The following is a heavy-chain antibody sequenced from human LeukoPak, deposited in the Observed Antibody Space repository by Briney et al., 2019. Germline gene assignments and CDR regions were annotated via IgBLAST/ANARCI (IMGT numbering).Heavy chain of an antibody. Sequence: ASVKVSCKASGYTFTSYGISWVRQAPGQGLEWMGWISAYNGNTNYAQKLQGRVTMTRNTSISTAYMELSSLRSEDTAVYYCARGVGWAAAGTHDAFDIWGQGTMVTVSS. V-gene: IGHV1-18*01. D-gene: IGHD6-13*01. CDR1: GYTFTSYG. CDR2: ISAYNGNT. CDR3: ARGVGWAAAGTHDAFDI. J-gene: IGHJ3*02.